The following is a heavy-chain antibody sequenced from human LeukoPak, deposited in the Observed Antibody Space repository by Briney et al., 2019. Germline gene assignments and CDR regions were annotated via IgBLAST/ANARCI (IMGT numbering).Heavy chain of an antibody. Sequence: SETLSLTCTVSGGSISGSSYYWGWIRQPPGKGLEWIGYIYYSGSTNYNPSLKSRVTISVDTSKNQFSLKLSSVTAADTAVYYCARGDSTGYYFHWFDPWGQGTLVTVSS. CDR1: GGSISGSSYY. CDR2: IYYSGST. J-gene: IGHJ5*02. V-gene: IGHV4-61*05. D-gene: IGHD3-22*01. CDR3: ARGDSTGYYFHWFDP.